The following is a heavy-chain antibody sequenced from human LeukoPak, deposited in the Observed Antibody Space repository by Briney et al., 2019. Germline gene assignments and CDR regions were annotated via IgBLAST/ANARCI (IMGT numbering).Heavy chain of an antibody. D-gene: IGHD4-11*01. CDR1: GFTFSSYW. CDR3: AREVGNYYEAHYGMDV. V-gene: IGHV3-7*01. CDR2: IKQDGSEK. Sequence: PGGSLRLSCAASGFTFSSYWMSWVRQAPGKGLEWVANIKQDGSEKYYVDSVKGRFTISRDNAKNSLYLQMNSLRAEDTAVYYCAREVGNYYEAHYGMDVWGQGTTVTVSS. J-gene: IGHJ6*02.